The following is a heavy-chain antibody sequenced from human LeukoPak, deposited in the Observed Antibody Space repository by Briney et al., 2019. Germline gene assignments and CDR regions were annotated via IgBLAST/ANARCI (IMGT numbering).Heavy chain of an antibody. Sequence: SETMSLTCAVYGGSFSGYYLSWIRQPPGKGLEWIGEINHSGSTNYNPSLKSRVTISVDTSKNQFSLKLSSVTAADTAVYYCARAGNWNYVGFDYWGQGTLVTVSS. CDR2: INHSGST. J-gene: IGHJ4*02. CDR3: ARAGNWNYVGFDY. D-gene: IGHD1-7*01. CDR1: GGSFSGYY. V-gene: IGHV4-34*01.